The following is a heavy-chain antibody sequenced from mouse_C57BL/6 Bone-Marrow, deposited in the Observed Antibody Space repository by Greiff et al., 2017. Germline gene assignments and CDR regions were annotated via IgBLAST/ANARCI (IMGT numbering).Heavy chain of an antibody. V-gene: IGHV1-81*01. D-gene: IGHD1-1*01. CDR1: GYTFTSYG. CDR2: IYPRSGNT. J-gene: IGHJ3*01. Sequence: VQLQESGAELARPGASVKLSCKASGYTFTSYGISWVKQRTGQGLEWIGEIYPRSGNTYYNEKFKGKATLTADKSSSTAYMELRSLTSEASAVYFCASFITTVVGTGFAYWGQGTLVTVSA. CDR3: ASFITTVVGTGFAY.